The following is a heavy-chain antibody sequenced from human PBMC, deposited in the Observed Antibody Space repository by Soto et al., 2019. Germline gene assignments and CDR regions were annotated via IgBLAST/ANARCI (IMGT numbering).Heavy chain of an antibody. CDR2: IIPIFGTA. Sequence: SVKVSCKASGGTFSSYAISWVRQAPGQGLEWMGGIIPIFGTANYAQKFQGRVTITADESTSTAYMELSSLRSEDTAVYYCALTNTAMVRNFDYWGQGTLVTVYS. CDR1: GGTFSSYA. V-gene: IGHV1-69*13. J-gene: IGHJ4*02. D-gene: IGHD5-18*01. CDR3: ALTNTAMVRNFDY.